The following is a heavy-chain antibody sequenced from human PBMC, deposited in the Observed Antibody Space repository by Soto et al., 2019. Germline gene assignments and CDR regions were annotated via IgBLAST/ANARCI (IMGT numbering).Heavy chain of an antibody. CDR1: GYSFTSYW. Sequence: GESLKISCKGSGYSFTSYWISWVRQMPGKGLEWMGRIDPSDSYTNYSPSFQGHVAISADKSISTAYLQWSSLKASDTAMYYCATPRTPNYYGMDVWGQGTTVTVSS. CDR3: ATPRTPNYYGMDV. J-gene: IGHJ6*02. V-gene: IGHV5-10-1*01. CDR2: IDPSDSYT.